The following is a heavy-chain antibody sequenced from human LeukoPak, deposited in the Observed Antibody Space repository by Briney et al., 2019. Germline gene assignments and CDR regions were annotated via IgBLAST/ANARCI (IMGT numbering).Heavy chain of an antibody. CDR1: GFTFSSYT. Sequence: GGSLRLSCAASGFTFSSYTMNWVRQAPGKGLEWVSAITNSGGSTYYADSAKGRFTISRDNSKNTLYLQMNSLRAEDTAVYYCAGGGYDSSGYYQYYFDFWGQGTLVTVSS. CDR3: AGGGYDSSGYYQYYFDF. V-gene: IGHV3-23*01. J-gene: IGHJ4*02. CDR2: ITNSGGST. D-gene: IGHD3-22*01.